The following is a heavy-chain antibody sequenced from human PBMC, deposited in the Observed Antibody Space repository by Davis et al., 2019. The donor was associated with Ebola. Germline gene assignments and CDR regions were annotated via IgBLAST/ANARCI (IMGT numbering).Heavy chain of an antibody. V-gene: IGHV4-34*01. Sequence: MPSETLSLTCAVYGGSFSGYYWSWIRQPPGKGLEWIGEINHSGSTNYNPSLKSRVTISVDTSKNQFSLKLSSVTAAGTAVYYCARAGRPGPYYGMDVWGKGTTVTVSS. CDR2: INHSGST. CDR3: ARAGRPGPYYGMDV. J-gene: IGHJ6*04. CDR1: GGSFSGYY.